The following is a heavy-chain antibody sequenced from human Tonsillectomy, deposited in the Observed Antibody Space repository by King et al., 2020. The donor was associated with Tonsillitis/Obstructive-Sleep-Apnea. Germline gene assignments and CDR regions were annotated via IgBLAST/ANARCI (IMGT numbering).Heavy chain of an antibody. Sequence: VQLVESGAEVKKPGESLKIYCKGAGYSFTSYWIGWVRQIPGKGLEWLGIIYPGDSDTSYSPSFQVQVTISADKSISTAYLQWSSLKASDTAMYYCARVQGVTGSYYMDVWGKGTTVTVSS. J-gene: IGHJ6*03. D-gene: IGHD3-10*01. CDR3: ARVQGVTGSYYMDV. CDR1: GYSFTSYW. CDR2: IYPGDSDT. V-gene: IGHV5-51*01.